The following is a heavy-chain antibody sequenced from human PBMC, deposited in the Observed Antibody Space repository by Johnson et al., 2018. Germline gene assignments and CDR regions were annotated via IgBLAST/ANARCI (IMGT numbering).Heavy chain of an antibody. V-gene: IGHV3-30*18. CDR3: AKDQRIEPAATIPYDYYYYRDV. Sequence: QVQLVQSGGGVVQPGRSLRLSCAASGFTFSSYGLHWVRQAPGKGLEWVAVISYDGSDEYYAGSVQGRFTISGENSKNTLNLQMNSLRAEDTAVYHCAKDQRIEPAATIPYDYYYYRDVWGKGTTVTVSS. J-gene: IGHJ6*03. D-gene: IGHD2-2*01. CDR1: GFTFSSYG. CDR2: ISYDGSDE.